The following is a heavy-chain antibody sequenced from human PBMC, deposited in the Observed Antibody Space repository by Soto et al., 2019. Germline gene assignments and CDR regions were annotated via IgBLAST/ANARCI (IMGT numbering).Heavy chain of an antibody. D-gene: IGHD6-13*01. CDR2: IYYSGST. Sequence: QVQLQESGPGLVKPSQTLSLTCTVSGGSISSGGYYWSWIRQHPGKGLEWIGYIYYSGSTYYNPYPKSRVTIPVDTSKNQFSLKLSSVTAADTAVYYCAKAAGYSSSFSNWFDPWGQGTLVTVSS. CDR1: GGSISSGGYY. CDR3: AKAAGYSSSFSNWFDP. V-gene: IGHV4-31*03. J-gene: IGHJ5*02.